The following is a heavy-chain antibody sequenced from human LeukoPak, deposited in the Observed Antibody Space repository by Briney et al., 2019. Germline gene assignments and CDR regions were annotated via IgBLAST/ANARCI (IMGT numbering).Heavy chain of an antibody. V-gene: IGHV4-34*01. Sequence: TSETLSLTCAVYGGSFSGYYWSWIRQPPGKGLEWIGEINHSGSTNYNPSLKSRVTISVDTSKNQFSLKLSSVTAADTAVYYCAIPGRYYGSGSYRYWGQGTLVTVSS. CDR1: GGSFSGYY. D-gene: IGHD3-10*01. CDR2: INHSGST. CDR3: AIPGRYYGSGSYRY. J-gene: IGHJ4*02.